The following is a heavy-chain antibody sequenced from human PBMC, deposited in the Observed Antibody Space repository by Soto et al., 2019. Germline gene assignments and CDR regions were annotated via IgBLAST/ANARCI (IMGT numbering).Heavy chain of an antibody. V-gene: IGHV4-59*01. CDR1: GGSFSGNY. J-gene: IGHJ4*02. CDR2: IYYSGST. Sequence: PSETLSLTCTVSGGSFSGNYWSWIRQPPGKGLEWIGYIYYSGSTNYNPSLKSRVTISVDTSKNQFSLKLSSVTAADTAVYYCARDSRSGALDWGQGTLVTVSS. CDR3: ARDSRSGALD. D-gene: IGHD6-25*01.